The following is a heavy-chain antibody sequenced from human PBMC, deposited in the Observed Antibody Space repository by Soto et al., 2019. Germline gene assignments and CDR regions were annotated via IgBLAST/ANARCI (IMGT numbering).Heavy chain of an antibody. CDR1: GFTFSSYW. J-gene: IGHJ4*02. D-gene: IGHD4-17*01. CDR2: INSDGSST. V-gene: IGHV3-74*01. CDR3: ARDYGDYPPSDY. Sequence: EVQLVESGGGLVQPGGSLRLSCAASGFTFSSYWMHWVRQAPGKGLVWGSRINSDGSSTSYADSVKGRFTISRDNAKNALYLQMNSLRAQDTAVYYCARDYGDYPPSDYWGQGTLVTVSS.